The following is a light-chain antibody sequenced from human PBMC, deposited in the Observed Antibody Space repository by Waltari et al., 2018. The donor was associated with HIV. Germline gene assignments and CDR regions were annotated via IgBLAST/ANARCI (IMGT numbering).Light chain of an antibody. CDR1: SSNIGSYY. Sequence: QSVLTQPPSASGTPGQRVTISCSGSSSNIGSYYVYWYHQLPGTAPKLLLYSNNQRPSGVPDRFCGSKSGTSASLAISGLRSEDEADYYCAAWTDSLSGVVFGGGTKLSVL. CDR2: SNN. CDR3: AAWTDSLSGVV. V-gene: IGLV1-47*01. J-gene: IGLJ2*01.